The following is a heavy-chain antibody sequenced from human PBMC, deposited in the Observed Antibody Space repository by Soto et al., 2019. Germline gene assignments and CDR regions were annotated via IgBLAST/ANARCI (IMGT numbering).Heavy chain of an antibody. CDR3: SSPGYSNYDSDY. J-gene: IGHJ4*02. V-gene: IGHV3-73*01. CDR1: GFTLSGSV. Sequence: PGGSLRLSCAASGFTLSGSVIYGVRQPSGKGLEWVGRIRSRSNGYATAYAASVRGRFTISRDDSKNTAYLQMNSLKTEDTAVYYCSSPGYSNYDSDYWGQGTLVTVSS. D-gene: IGHD5-12*01. CDR2: IRSRSNGYAT.